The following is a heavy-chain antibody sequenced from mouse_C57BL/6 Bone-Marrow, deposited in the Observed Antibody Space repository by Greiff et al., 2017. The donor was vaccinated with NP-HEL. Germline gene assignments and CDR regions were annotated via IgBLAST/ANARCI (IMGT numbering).Heavy chain of an antibody. J-gene: IGHJ3*01. V-gene: IGHV1-39*01. Sequence: EVKLMESGPELVKPGASVKISCKASGYSFTDYNMNWVKQSNGKSLEWIGVINPNYGTTSYNQKFKGKATLTVDQSSSTAYMQLNSLTSEDSAVYYCASQEGITTVVGGYWGQGTLVTVSA. CDR2: INPNYGTT. CDR1: GYSFTDYN. CDR3: ASQEGITTVVGGY. D-gene: IGHD1-1*01.